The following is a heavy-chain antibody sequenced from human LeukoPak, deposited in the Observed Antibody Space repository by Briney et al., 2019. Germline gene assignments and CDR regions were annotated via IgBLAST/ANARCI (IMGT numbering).Heavy chain of an antibody. J-gene: IGHJ3*02. CDR3: ARTPAWGVDATSDAFDI. V-gene: IGHV4-59*01. Sequence: PSETLSLTCTVSGGSISSYYWSWIRQPPGKGLEWIGYIYYSGSTNYNPSLKSRVTISVDTSKNQFSLKLSSVTAADTAVYYCARTPAWGVDATSDAFDIWGQGTMVTVSS. CDR2: IYYSGST. D-gene: IGHD2-15*01. CDR1: GGSISSYY.